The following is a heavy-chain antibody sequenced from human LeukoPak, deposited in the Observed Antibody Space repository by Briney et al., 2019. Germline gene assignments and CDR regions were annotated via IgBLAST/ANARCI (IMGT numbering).Heavy chain of an antibody. CDR1: GGSISSYY. CDR3: ARVPNGYSSGWYVDY. CDR2: IYYSGST. Sequence: PSETLSPTCTVSGGSISSYYWSWIRQPPGKGLEWIGYIYYSGSTNYNPSLKSRVTTSVDTSKNQFSLKLSSVTAADTAVYYCARVPNGYSSGWYVDYWGQGTLVTVSS. D-gene: IGHD6-19*01. J-gene: IGHJ4*02. V-gene: IGHV4-59*01.